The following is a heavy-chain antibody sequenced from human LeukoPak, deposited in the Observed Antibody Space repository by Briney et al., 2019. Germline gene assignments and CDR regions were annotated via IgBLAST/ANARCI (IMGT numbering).Heavy chain of an antibody. CDR3: ARGKGYCSSTSCYSRRFWFDP. J-gene: IGHJ5*02. CDR2: INHSGST. Sequence: SETLSLTCAVYGGSFSGYYWSWIRQPPGKGLEWIGEINHSGSTNYNPSLKSRVTILVDTSKNQFSLKLSSVTAADTAVYYCARGKGYCSSTSCYSRRFWFDPWGQGTLATVSS. D-gene: IGHD2-2*01. CDR1: GGSFSGYY. V-gene: IGHV4-34*01.